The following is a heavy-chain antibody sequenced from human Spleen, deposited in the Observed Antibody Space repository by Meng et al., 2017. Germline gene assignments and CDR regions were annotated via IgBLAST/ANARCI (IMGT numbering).Heavy chain of an antibody. CDR1: GGSISSNDW. V-gene: IGHV4-4*02. D-gene: IGHD6-13*01. J-gene: IGHJ4*02. CDR3: ARNLAIAAAGFEY. Sequence: QVQLQESGPGLVEPSGALSLTCAVSGGSISSNDWWSWVRQPPGKALEWIGEINHGGITNYNPSIKSRVTQSIDTSKNQFSLKIYDVTAADTAVYYCARNLAIAAAGFEYWGQGTLVTVSS. CDR2: INHGGIT.